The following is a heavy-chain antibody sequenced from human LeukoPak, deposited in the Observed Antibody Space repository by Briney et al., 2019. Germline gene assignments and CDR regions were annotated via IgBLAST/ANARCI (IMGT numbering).Heavy chain of an antibody. CDR3: AKDQGYSYYYLDY. CDR1: GFTFNTHA. V-gene: IGHV3-23*01. D-gene: IGHD5-18*01. J-gene: IGHJ4*02. Sequence: GGSLRLSCAASGFTFNTHAMSWVRQAPGKGLEWVSGINGNGASTYYSDSVKGRFTTSRDNSKNTLYLQMSSLRAEDTAVYYCAKDQGYSYYYLDYWGQGTLVTVSS. CDR2: INGNGAST.